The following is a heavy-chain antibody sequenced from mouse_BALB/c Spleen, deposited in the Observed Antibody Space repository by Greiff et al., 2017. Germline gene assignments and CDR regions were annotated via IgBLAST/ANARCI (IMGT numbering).Heavy chain of an antibody. CDR1: GFTFSSYG. CDR2: INSNGGST. V-gene: IGHV5-6-3*01. D-gene: IGHD2-4*01. J-gene: IGHJ2*01. Sequence: EVQLMESGGGLVQPGGSLKLSCAASGFTFSSYGMSWVRQTPDKRLELVATINSNGGSTYYPDSVKGRFTISRDNAKNTLYLQMSSLKSEDTAMYYCARDRRITTMSFDYWGQGTTLTVSS. CDR3: ARDRRITTMSFDY.